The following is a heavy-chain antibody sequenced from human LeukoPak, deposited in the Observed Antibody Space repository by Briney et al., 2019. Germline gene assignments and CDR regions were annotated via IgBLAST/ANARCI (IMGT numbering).Heavy chain of an antibody. Sequence: SQTLSLTCTVSGGSFTSGNYKWSWLRHPAGKGLELMGRIYTNGHTNYSPSLKSRVTISIDMSKNQFFLKLSSVTAADTAVYYCARGPDHAKVGYWGQGTLVTVSS. CDR1: GGSFTSGNYK. D-gene: IGHD1-26*01. V-gene: IGHV4-61*02. J-gene: IGHJ4*02. CDR2: IYTNGHT. CDR3: ARGPDHAKVGY.